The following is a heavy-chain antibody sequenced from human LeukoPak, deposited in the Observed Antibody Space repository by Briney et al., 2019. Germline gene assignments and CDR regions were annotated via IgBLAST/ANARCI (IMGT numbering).Heavy chain of an antibody. Sequence: GGSLRLSCAAFGFTVRSDDMNWVRQAPGKGLEWVSILQSDGTPSYAGSVKGRFAISRDISKNTLYLQMNSLRAEDTALYYCARKLWHRNDCWGQGTLVTVYS. CDR3: ARKLWHRNDC. V-gene: IGHV3-53*01. J-gene: IGHJ4*02. CDR1: GFTVRSDD. CDR2: LQSDGTP. D-gene: IGHD3-16*01.